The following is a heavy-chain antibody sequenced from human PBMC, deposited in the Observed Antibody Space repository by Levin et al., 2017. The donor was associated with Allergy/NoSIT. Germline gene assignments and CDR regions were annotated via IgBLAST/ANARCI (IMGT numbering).Heavy chain of an antibody. CDR1: GFTVSSNY. V-gene: IGHV3-66*01. CDR2: IYSGGST. J-gene: IGHJ6*04. Sequence: GGSLRLSCAASGFTVSSNYMSWVRQAPGKGLEWVSVIYSGGSTYYADSVKGRFTISRDNSKNTLHLQMNSLRAEDTAVYYCAREDTAMVPPAMDVWGKGTTVTVSS. D-gene: IGHD5-18*01. CDR3: AREDTAMVPPAMDV.